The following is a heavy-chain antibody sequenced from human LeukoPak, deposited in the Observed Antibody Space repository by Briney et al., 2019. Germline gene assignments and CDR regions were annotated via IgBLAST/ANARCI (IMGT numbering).Heavy chain of an antibody. Sequence: ASVKVSCKASGYTFTSYYMHWVRQAPGQGLEWMGIINPSGGSTSYAQKFQGRVTMTRDTSTSTVYMELSSLRSEDTAVYYCARDPYYCSGGSCYSGDYYYYGMDVWGQGTTVTVSS. V-gene: IGHV1-46*01. CDR3: ARDPYYCSGGSCYSGDYYYYGMDV. D-gene: IGHD2-15*01. J-gene: IGHJ6*02. CDR1: GYTFTSYY. CDR2: INPSGGST.